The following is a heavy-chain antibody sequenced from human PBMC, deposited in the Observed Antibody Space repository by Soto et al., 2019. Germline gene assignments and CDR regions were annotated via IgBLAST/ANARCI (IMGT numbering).Heavy chain of an antibody. J-gene: IGHJ4*02. Sequence: VASVKVSCKASGYTFTSYGISWVRQAPGQGLEWMGWISAYNGNTNYAQKLQGRVTMTTDTSTSTAYMELRSLRSDDTAVYYCARDWNYDYIWGSYRYVYWGQGTLVTVSS. CDR1: GYTFTSYG. D-gene: IGHD3-16*02. CDR2: ISAYNGNT. V-gene: IGHV1-18*01. CDR3: ARDWNYDYIWGSYRYVY.